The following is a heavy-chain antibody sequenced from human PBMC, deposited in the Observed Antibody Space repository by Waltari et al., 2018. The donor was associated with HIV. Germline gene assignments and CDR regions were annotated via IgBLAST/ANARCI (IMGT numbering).Heavy chain of an antibody. CDR1: GFTFSSYG. D-gene: IGHD4-4*01. CDR2: IWYDGSNK. J-gene: IGHJ5*02. Sequence: QVQLVESGGGVVQPGRSLRLSCAASGFTFSSYGMRWVRQAPGKGLEWVAVIWYDGSNKYYADSVKGRFTISRDNSKNTLYLQMNSLRAEDTAVYYCARDISKGSWFDPWGQGTLVTVSS. V-gene: IGHV3-33*01. CDR3: ARDISKGSWFDP.